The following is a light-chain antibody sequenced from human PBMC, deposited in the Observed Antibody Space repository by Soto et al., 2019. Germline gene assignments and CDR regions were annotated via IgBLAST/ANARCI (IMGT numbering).Light chain of an antibody. CDR2: KAS. V-gene: IGKV1-5*03. CDR1: QGIGPW. CDR3: QHYNGYPYS. J-gene: IGKJ2*03. Sequence: DIQMTQSPSTLSASVGDRVIITCRASQGIGPWLAWYQQKPGKAPKVLIYKASHLEDGVPSRFSGSGSETEFTLTISSLQPDDFATYYCQHYNGYPYSFGQGTQLDVK.